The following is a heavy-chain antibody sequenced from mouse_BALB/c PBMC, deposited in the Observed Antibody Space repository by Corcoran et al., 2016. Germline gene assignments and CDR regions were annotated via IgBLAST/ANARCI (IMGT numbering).Heavy chain of an antibody. D-gene: IGHD1-1*01. V-gene: IGHV4-1*02. CDR1: GFDFSRYW. J-gene: IGHJ2*01. CDR2: INPDSSTI. CDR3: ARPGYYGSSYNFDY. Sequence: EVKLLESGGGLVQPGGSLKLSCAASGFDFSRYWMSWVRQAPGKGLEWIGEINPDSSTINYTPSLKDKFIISRDNAKNTLYLQMSKVRSEDTALYYCARPGYYGSSYNFDYWGQGTTLTVSS.